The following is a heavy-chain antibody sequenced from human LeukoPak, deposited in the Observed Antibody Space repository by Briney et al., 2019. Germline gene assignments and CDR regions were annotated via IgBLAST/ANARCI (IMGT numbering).Heavy chain of an antibody. CDR1: GESFSGYY. Sequence: SETLSLTCAVYGESFSGYYWSWIRQPPGKGLEWIGEINHSGSTNYNPSLKSRATISVDTSKNQFSLKLSSVTAADTAVYYCARGRYSSSWYRLGFDYWGQGTLVTVSS. V-gene: IGHV4-34*01. J-gene: IGHJ4*02. CDR2: INHSGST. CDR3: ARGRYSSSWYRLGFDY. D-gene: IGHD6-13*01.